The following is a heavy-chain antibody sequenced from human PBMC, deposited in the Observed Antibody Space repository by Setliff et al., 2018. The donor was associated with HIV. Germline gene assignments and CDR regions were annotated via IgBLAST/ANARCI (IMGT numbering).Heavy chain of an antibody. CDR2: IGYDGSST. CDR1: GFTFNTYG. V-gene: IGHV3-30*02. Sequence: GESLKISCAASGFTFNTYGMHWVRQTPGKGLEWLAFIGYDGSSTYYADSVKGRFTISRHNSKNTLYLHMNSLRAEDTAVYYCAKDRGCSVWGQGTLVTVSS. J-gene: IGHJ4*02. D-gene: IGHD2-15*01. CDR3: AKDRGCSV.